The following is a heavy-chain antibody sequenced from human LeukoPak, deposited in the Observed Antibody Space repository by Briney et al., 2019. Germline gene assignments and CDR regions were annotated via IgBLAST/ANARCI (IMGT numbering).Heavy chain of an antibody. CDR3: VKDRVDYYDSSGYYFGTPWYFDL. J-gene: IGHJ2*01. CDR1: GFTFSSYA. V-gene: IGHV3-23*01. CDR2: ISGSGGGT. Sequence: GGSLRLSCAASGFTFSSYAMSWVRQAPGKGLEWVSAISGSGGGTYYADSVKGRFTISRDNSKNTLYLQMNSLRAEDTAVYYCVKDRVDYYDSSGYYFGTPWYFDLWGRGTLVTVSS. D-gene: IGHD3-22*01.